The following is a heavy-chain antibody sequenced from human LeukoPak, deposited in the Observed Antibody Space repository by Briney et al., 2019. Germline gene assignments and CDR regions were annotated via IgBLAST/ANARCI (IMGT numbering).Heavy chain of an antibody. CDR2: ISAYNGNT. Sequence: ASVKVSCKASGYTFTSYGISWVRQALGQGLEWMGWISAYNGNTNYAQKLQGRVTMTTDTSTSTAYMELRSLRSDDTAVYYCARPITIFGVVQDAFDIWGQGTMVTVSS. CDR3: ARPITIFGVVQDAFDI. V-gene: IGHV1-18*01. CDR1: GYTFTSYG. D-gene: IGHD3-3*01. J-gene: IGHJ3*02.